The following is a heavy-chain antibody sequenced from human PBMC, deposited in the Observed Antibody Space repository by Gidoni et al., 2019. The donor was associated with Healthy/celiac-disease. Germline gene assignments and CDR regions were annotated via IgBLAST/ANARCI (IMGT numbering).Heavy chain of an antibody. Sequence: QVQLVESGGGVVQPGRSLRLSCAASGFTFSSYAMHWVRQAPGKGLAWVAVISYDGSNKYYADSVKGRFTISRDKSKTTLYLQMNSLRAEGTAVYYCARDVIVVVPGVKYYYYGMDVWGQGTTVTVSS. CDR2: ISYDGSNK. CDR3: ARDVIVVVPGVKYYYYGMDV. CDR1: GFTFSSYA. V-gene: IGHV3-30-3*01. D-gene: IGHD2-2*01. J-gene: IGHJ6*02.